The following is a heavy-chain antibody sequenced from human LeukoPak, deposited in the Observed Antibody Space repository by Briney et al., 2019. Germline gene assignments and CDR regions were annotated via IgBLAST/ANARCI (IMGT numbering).Heavy chain of an antibody. CDR2: IDPGDSDT. Sequence: GESLKISCKGSGYRFINYWIGWVRQMPGKGLEWMGSIDPGDSDTRYSPSFQGQVTISVDKSVSTAHLQWSSLKASDTAMYYCARRGEGYKRPFDYWGQGTLVTVSS. CDR3: ARRGEGYKRPFDY. J-gene: IGHJ4*02. V-gene: IGHV5-51*01. D-gene: IGHD5-24*01. CDR1: GYRFINYW.